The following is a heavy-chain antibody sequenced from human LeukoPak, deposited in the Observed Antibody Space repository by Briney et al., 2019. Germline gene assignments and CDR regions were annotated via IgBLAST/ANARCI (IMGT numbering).Heavy chain of an antibody. D-gene: IGHD3-16*01. V-gene: IGHV3-23*01. CDR1: GFTFSSYA. CDR2: ISGSGGST. Sequence: TGGSLRLSCAASGFTFSSYAMSWVRQAPGKGLEWVSAISGSGGSTYYADSVKGRFTISRDNIKGSLYLQMDSLRADDTAFYYCARDRSQVWLHFDFWGQGALVTVSS. J-gene: IGHJ4*02. CDR3: ARDRSQVWLHFDF.